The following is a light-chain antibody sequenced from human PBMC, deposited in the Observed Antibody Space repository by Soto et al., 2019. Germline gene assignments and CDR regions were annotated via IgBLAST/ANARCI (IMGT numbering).Light chain of an antibody. CDR1: SSDVGAYNY. CDR3: NSYTGSSTRFV. Sequence: QSALTQPASVSGSPGQSVTISCTGTSSDVGAYNYVSWYQQHPGKAPKLMIYEVSNRPSGVSNRFSGSKSGNTASLTISGLRAEDEADYYCNSYTGSSTRFVFGTGTQVTVL. J-gene: IGLJ1*01. V-gene: IGLV2-14*01. CDR2: EVS.